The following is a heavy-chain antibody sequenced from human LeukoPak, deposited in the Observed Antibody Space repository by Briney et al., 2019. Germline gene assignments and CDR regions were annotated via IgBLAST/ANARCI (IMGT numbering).Heavy chain of an antibody. D-gene: IGHD3-22*01. CDR3: ASLVISGHYSTSGDY. CDR2: ISSSSDYI. V-gene: IGHV3-21*01. Sequence: GGSLRLSCEASGLIFSRYSMNWVRQAPGRGLEWVSSISSSSDYIFYADSLKGRFTVSRDNAKDSLYLQMNSLRAEDTAVYYCASLVISGHYSTSGDYWAQGTLVTVSS. CDR1: GLIFSRYS. J-gene: IGHJ4*02.